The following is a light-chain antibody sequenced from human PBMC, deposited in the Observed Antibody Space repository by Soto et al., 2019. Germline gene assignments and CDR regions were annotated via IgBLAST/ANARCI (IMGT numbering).Light chain of an antibody. Sequence: DIQMTKSPSSLSASVGDRVTITCRASQTIIRYFNWYQQKPGRAPHLLIYAASTLQSGVPSRFSGSGSGTEFTLTISSLQPEDFATYYCQQSYSTLFTFGPGTKVEIK. J-gene: IGKJ3*01. V-gene: IGKV1-39*01. CDR1: QTIIRY. CDR3: QQSYSTLFT. CDR2: AAS.